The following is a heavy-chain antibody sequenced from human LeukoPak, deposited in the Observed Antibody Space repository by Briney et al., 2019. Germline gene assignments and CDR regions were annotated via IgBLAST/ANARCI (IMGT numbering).Heavy chain of an antibody. J-gene: IGHJ6*03. CDR3: ARGPYCSGGSCTHYYYYYYMDV. D-gene: IGHD2-15*01. V-gene: IGHV3-30*04. CDR1: GFAFSSYA. CDR2: ISYDGSNK. Sequence: GGSVTLSCSASGFAFSSYAMHWLRQAPGKGREGGAVISYDGSNKYYADPVKGRFTIYRDNSKDTLYLQMNSLRAEDTAVYYCARGPYCSGGSCTHYYYYYYMDVWGKGTTVTVSS.